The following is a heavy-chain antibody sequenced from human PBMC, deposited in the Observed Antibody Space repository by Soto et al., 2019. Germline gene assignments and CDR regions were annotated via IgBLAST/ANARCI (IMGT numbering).Heavy chain of an antibody. Sequence: EVQLGESGGGLVQPGGSLRLSCAASGFTISTYTMNWVRQAPGKGLEWVSYISDRSSTIHYAASVKGRFTISRDNAKNSLYLQMNSLRARDTAVYYGARDDFPDYDVSSGYHFDYWGQGSLVTVSS. J-gene: IGHJ4*02. CDR2: ISDRSSTI. V-gene: IGHV3-48*01. CDR1: GFTISTYT. CDR3: ARDDFPDYDVSSGYHFDY. D-gene: IGHD3-22*01.